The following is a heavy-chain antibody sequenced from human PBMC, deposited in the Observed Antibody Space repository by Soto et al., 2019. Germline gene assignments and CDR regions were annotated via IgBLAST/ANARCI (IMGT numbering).Heavy chain of an antibody. V-gene: IGHV1-2*04. CDR3: ARGDIVVVVAATPGYYYGMDV. D-gene: IGHD2-15*01. CDR2: INPNSGGT. Sequence: GASVKVSCKASGYTFTGYYMHWVRQAPGQGLEWMGWINPNSGGTNYAQKFQGWVTMTRDTSISTAYMELSRLRSDDTAVYYCARGDIVVVVAATPGYYYGMDVWGQGTTVTVSS. CDR1: GYTFTGYY. J-gene: IGHJ6*02.